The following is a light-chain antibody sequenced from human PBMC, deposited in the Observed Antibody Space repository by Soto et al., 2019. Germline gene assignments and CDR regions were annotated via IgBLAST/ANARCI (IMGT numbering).Light chain of an antibody. V-gene: IGKV3-20*01. CDR3: QLYGSYMFT. CDR1: QSVNSNF. J-gene: IGKJ2*01. CDR2: AAS. Sequence: EVVLTQSPGNLSLSPGERATLSCRTSQSVNSNFLSWFQQKPGQPPRLLLYAASKRAAGTPDRFSGSGSGTDFTLIISRLEPEDSAMYHCQLYGSYMFTFGQGTK.